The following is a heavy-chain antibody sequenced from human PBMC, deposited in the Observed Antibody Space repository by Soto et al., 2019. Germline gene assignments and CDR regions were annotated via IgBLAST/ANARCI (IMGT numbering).Heavy chain of an antibody. CDR1: GYTFTGYY. Sequence: ASVKVSCKASGYTFTGYYMHWVRQAPGQGLEWMGWINPNSGGTNYAQKFQGWVTMTRDTSISTAYMELGRLRSDDTAVYYCARTTICSSTSCYYDAFDIWGQGTMVTVSS. D-gene: IGHD2-2*01. J-gene: IGHJ3*02. CDR2: INPNSGGT. CDR3: ARTTICSSTSCYYDAFDI. V-gene: IGHV1-2*04.